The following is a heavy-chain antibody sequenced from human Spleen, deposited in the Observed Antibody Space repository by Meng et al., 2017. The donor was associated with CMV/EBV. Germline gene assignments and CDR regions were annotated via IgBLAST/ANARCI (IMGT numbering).Heavy chain of an antibody. J-gene: IGHJ4*02. V-gene: IGHV1-8*01. CDR3: ARDLRIVVVSALGY. D-gene: IGHD2-2*01. CDR2: MNPNSGNT. CDR1: GYTFTSYD. Sequence: ASVKVSCKASGYTFTSYDINWVRQATGQGLEWMGWMNPNSGNTGYAQKFQGRVTMTRDTSISTAYMDLSRLRSDDTAVYYCARDLRIVVVSALGYWGQGTLVTVSS.